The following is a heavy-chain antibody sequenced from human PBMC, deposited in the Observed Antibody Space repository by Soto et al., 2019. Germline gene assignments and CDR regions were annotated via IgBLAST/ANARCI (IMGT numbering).Heavy chain of an antibody. CDR2: ISGSGGTT. J-gene: IGHJ4*02. V-gene: IGHV3-23*01. D-gene: IGHD3-22*01. CDR1: GFTFSNYA. CDR3: ARDSYDSSGYYYY. Sequence: PGGSLRLSCAASGFTFSNYAMSWVRQAPGKGLEWVSVISGSGGTTYYADSVKGRFTMSRDNSKNTMYLQMSSLRAEDTAVYYCARDSYDSSGYYYYWGQGTLVTVSS.